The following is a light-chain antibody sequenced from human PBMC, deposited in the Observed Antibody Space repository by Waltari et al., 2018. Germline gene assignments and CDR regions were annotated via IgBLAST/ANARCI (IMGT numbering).Light chain of an antibody. CDR3: SSYASSDTWV. CDR1: SSDVGGYNR. CDR2: EVS. Sequence: QSALTQPASVSGSPGQSITISCTGTSSDVGGYNRVSWYQQYPGKAPKLMIFEVSNWPSGVSNRFSGSKSGNTASLTISGLQAEDEAEYYCSSYASSDTWVFGGGTKLTVL. V-gene: IGLV2-14*01. J-gene: IGLJ3*02.